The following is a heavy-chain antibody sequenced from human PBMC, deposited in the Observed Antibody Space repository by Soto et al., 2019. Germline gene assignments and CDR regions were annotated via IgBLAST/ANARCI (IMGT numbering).Heavy chain of an antibody. CDR1: GYTFTSYG. Sequence: ASVTVSCKASGYTFTSYGISWVRQAPGQGLEWMGWISAYNGNTNYAQKLQGRVTMTTDTSTSTAYMELRSLRSDDTAVYYCARRGIDSSGWYSAYYFDYWGQGTLVTVSS. CDR2: ISAYNGNT. CDR3: ARRGIDSSGWYSAYYFDY. J-gene: IGHJ4*02. V-gene: IGHV1-18*01. D-gene: IGHD6-19*01.